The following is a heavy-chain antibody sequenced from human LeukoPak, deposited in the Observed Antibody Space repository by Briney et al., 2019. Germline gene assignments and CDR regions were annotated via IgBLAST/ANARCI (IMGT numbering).Heavy chain of an antibody. D-gene: IGHD3-10*01. Sequence: GGSLRLSCAASGFTFSNAWMSWVRQTPGKGLEWVGRIKSKTDGGTTDYAAPVKGRFTISRDDSKNTLYLQMNSLKTEDTAVYYCTTGITMVRGVIHLIDYWGQGTLVTVSS. CDR3: TTGITMVRGVIHLIDY. CDR1: GFTFSNAW. V-gene: IGHV3-15*01. CDR2: IKSKTDGGTT. J-gene: IGHJ4*02.